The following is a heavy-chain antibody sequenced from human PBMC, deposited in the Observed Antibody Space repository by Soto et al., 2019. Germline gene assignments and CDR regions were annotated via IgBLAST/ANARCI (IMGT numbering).Heavy chain of an antibody. J-gene: IGHJ4*02. CDR3: ARDPGAQQLIYFDY. D-gene: IGHD6-13*01. V-gene: IGHV3-30-3*01. CDR2: ISYDGSNK. CDR1: GFTFSSYA. Sequence: QVQLVESGGGVVQPGRSLRLSCAASGFTFSSYAMHWVRQAPGKGLEWVAVISYDGSNKYYADSVKGRFTISRDNSKNTLYLQMNSLRAEDTAVYYCARDPGAQQLIYFDYWGQGTLVTVSS.